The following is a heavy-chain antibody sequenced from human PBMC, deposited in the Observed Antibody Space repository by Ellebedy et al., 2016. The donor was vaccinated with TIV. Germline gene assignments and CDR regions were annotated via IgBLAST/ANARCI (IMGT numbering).Heavy chain of an antibody. CDR2: IYYIGIT. CDR1: GGSISTFY. CDR3: ARVLTRGTTTFDY. Sequence: MPSETLSLTCNVSGGSISTFYWSWIRQPPGKGLEFIGYIYYIGITNYNPSLESRVAISIDTSENQFSLRLSSVTAADTAVYYCARVLTRGTTTFDYWGQGTLVTVSS. D-gene: IGHD1-7*01. V-gene: IGHV4-59*01. J-gene: IGHJ4*02.